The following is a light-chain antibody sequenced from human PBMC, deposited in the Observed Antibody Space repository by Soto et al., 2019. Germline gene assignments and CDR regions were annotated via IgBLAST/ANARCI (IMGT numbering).Light chain of an antibody. Sequence: SYELTQPPSVSVAPGKTGRITCGGNNTGSKSVHWYQQKPGQAPVLVIYYDSDRPSGIPERFSGSNSGNTATLTISRFEAGDEADYYCQVWDSSSDHPVVFGGGTKLTVL. CDR1: NTGSKS. CDR2: YDS. V-gene: IGLV3-21*04. J-gene: IGLJ2*01. CDR3: QVWDSSSDHPVV.